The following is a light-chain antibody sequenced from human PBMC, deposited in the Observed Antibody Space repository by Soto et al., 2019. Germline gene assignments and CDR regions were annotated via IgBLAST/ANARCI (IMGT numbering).Light chain of an antibody. CDR3: QSYDSSLSVV. V-gene: IGLV1-40*01. CDR2: GNS. Sequence: QAVVTPPPSVSGAPGQRVTISCTGSSSNIGAGYDVHWYQQLPGTAPKLLIYGNSNRPAGVPDRFSGSKSGTSASLAITGLQAEDEAADYCQSYDSSLSVVFGGGTQLTVL. CDR1: SSNIGAGYD. J-gene: IGLJ2*01.